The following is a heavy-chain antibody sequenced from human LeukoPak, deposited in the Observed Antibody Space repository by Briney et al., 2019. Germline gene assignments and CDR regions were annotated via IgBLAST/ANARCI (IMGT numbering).Heavy chain of an antibody. Sequence: SETLSLTCTVSGGSISSGGYYWSWIRQPPGKGLEWIGYIYHSGSTYYNPSLKSRVTISVDRSKNQFSLKLSSVTAADTAVYYCATYNWDFDYWGQGTLVTVSS. CDR2: IYHSGST. CDR1: GGSISSGGYY. V-gene: IGHV4-30-2*01. CDR3: ATYNWDFDY. J-gene: IGHJ4*02. D-gene: IGHD1-1*01.